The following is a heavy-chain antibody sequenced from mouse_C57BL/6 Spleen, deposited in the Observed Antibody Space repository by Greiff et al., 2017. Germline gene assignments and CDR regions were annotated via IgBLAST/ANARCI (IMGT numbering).Heavy chain of an antibody. Sequence: QVQLQQPGAELVKPGASVKLSCTASGYTFTSYWMHWVQQRPGQGLEWIGMIHPNSGSTNYNEKFKSKATLTVDKSSSTAYMQLSSLTSEDAAVYYCERLIYYDYDRFAYWGQGTLVTVSA. D-gene: IGHD2-4*01. CDR3: ERLIYYDYDRFAY. CDR1: GYTFTSYW. V-gene: IGHV1-64*01. J-gene: IGHJ3*01. CDR2: IHPNSGST.